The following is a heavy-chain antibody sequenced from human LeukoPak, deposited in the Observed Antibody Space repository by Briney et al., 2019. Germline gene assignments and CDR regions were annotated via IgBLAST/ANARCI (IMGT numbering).Heavy chain of an antibody. J-gene: IGHJ3*02. Sequence: ASVKVSCEASGYTFTGYYMHWVRQAPGQGLEWMGWINPNSGGTNYAQKFQGRVTMTRDTSISTAYMELSRLRSDDTAVYYCARALYYYDSSGWTDDAFDIWGQGTMVTVSS. V-gene: IGHV1-2*02. CDR1: GYTFTGYY. D-gene: IGHD3-22*01. CDR3: ARALYYYDSSGWTDDAFDI. CDR2: INPNSGGT.